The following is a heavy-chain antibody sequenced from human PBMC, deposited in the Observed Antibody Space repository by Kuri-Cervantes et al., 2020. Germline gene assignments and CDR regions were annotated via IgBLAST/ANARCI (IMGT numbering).Heavy chain of an antibody. V-gene: IGHV3-30*07. J-gene: IGHJ6*02. CDR3: ARARGDYYDSSGYDYYYYYGMDV. Sequence: GESLKISCAASGFTFSSYAMHWVRQAPGKGLEWVAVISYDGSNKYYADSVKGRFTISRDNAKNSLYLQMNSLRAEDTAVYYCARARGDYYDSSGYDYYYYYGMDVWGQGTTVTVSS. CDR1: GFTFSSYA. D-gene: IGHD3-22*01. CDR2: ISYDGSNK.